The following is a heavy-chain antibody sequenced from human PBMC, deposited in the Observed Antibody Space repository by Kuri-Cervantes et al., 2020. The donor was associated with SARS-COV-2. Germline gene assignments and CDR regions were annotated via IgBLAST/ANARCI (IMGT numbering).Heavy chain of an antibody. J-gene: IGHJ3*02. CDR1: GGSISSYY. CDR2: IYYSGST. D-gene: IGHD2-8*01. Sequence: SETLSLTCTVSGGSISSYYWSWIRQPPGQGLEWLGYIYYSGSTNYNPSLKSRVTISVDTSKNQFSLKLSSVTAADTAVYYCARVPRFCTNGVCYAFDIWGQGTMVTVSS. V-gene: IGHV4-59*01. CDR3: ARVPRFCTNGVCYAFDI.